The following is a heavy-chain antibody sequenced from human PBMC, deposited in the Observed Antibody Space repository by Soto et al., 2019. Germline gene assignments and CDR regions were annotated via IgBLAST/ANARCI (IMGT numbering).Heavy chain of an antibody. D-gene: IGHD5-18*01. CDR1: EFIFSTYK. J-gene: IGHJ4*02. CDR2: INTDSESI. Sequence: GGSLRLSCAASEFIFSTYKMNWVRQAPGKGLEWLSYINTDSESIYYANSVKGRFTVSRDNAKRSLYLQMNSLRDEDTAVDYCARDDFDGYGYLWGQGTLVTVSS. CDR3: ARDDFDGYGYL. V-gene: IGHV3-48*02.